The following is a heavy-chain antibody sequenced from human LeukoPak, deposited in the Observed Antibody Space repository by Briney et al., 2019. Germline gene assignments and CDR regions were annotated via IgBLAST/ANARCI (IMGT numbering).Heavy chain of an antibody. D-gene: IGHD2-2*01. J-gene: IGHJ4*02. CDR2: INSDGSST. CDR3: AKEVVPAAIQIRGYFDY. V-gene: IGHV3-74*01. CDR1: GFTFSSYW. Sequence: GGSLRLSCAASGFTFSSYWMHWVRQAPGEGLVWVSRINSDGSSTYYADSVKGRFTISRDNSKNTLYLQMNSLRAEDTAVYYCAKEVVPAAIQIRGYFDYWGQGTLVTVSS.